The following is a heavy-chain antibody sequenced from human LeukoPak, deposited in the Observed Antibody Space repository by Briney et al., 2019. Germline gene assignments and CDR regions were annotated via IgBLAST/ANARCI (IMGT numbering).Heavy chain of an antibody. V-gene: IGHV3-7*01. CDR1: GFTFTTYW. Sequence: GGSLRLSCAASGFTFTTYWMTWVRQAPGKGLEWVANIKQDGSDKYYVDSVKGRFTISRDNAKNSLYLHMNSLRAEDTAVYYCARYRFVVGATDSFDIWGQGTMVTVSS. CDR3: ARYRFVVGATDSFDI. J-gene: IGHJ3*02. D-gene: IGHD1-26*01. CDR2: IKQDGSDK.